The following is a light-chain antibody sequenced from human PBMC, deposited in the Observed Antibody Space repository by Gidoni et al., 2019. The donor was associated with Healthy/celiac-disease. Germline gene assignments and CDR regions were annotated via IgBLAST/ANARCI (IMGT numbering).Light chain of an antibody. Sequence: DIVMTQSPDSLAVSLGERATINCKSSQSVLYSPNNKNYLAGYQQKPGQPPKLLIYWASTRESGVPDRFIGSGSGTAFTLPISSLQAEDVAVYYCQQYYSTPLTFXGXTKVELK. CDR1: QSVLYSPNNKNY. CDR2: WAS. CDR3: QQYYSTPLT. J-gene: IGKJ4*01. V-gene: IGKV4-1*01.